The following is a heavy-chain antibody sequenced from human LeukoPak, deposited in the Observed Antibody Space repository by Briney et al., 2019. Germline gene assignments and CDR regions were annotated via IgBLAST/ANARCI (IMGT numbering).Heavy chain of an antibody. D-gene: IGHD2-2*01. V-gene: IGHV4-34*01. Sequence: PSETLSLTCAVYGGSLSGYSWSWIRQPPGKGLEWIGELNHSGSTNYNPSLKSRVTISVDTSKNQFCLKLSSVTAAESAFYYCARVPGRPAAVFDYWGQGTLVTVSS. CDR3: ARVPGRPAAVFDY. CDR2: LNHSGST. CDR1: GGSLSGYS. J-gene: IGHJ4*02.